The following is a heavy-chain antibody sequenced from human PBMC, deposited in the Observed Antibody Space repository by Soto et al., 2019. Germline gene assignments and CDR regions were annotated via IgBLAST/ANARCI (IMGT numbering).Heavy chain of an antibody. Sequence: SETLSLTCTVSGGSISSGGYYWSWIRQHPGKGLEWIGYIYYSGSTYYNPSLKGRVTISVDTSKNQFSLKLSSVTAADTAVYYCARAQYSSSWYKTDYWGQGTLVTVSS. CDR3: ARAQYSSSWYKTDY. V-gene: IGHV4-31*03. D-gene: IGHD6-13*01. J-gene: IGHJ4*02. CDR2: IYYSGST. CDR1: GGSISSGGYY.